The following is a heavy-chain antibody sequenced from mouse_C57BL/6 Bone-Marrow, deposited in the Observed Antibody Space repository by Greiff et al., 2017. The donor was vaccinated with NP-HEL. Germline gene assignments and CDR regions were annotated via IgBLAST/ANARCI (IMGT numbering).Heavy chain of an antibody. D-gene: IGHD2-3*01. CDR2: IRNKANGYTT. CDR1: GFTFTDYY. Sequence: EVKLMESGGGLVQPGGSLSLSCAASGFTFTDYYMSWVRQPPGKALEWLGFIRNKANGYTTEYSASVKGRFTISRDNSQSILYRQINALRAEDSATYYCARFIYYGYYDYFDYWGQGTTLTVSS. V-gene: IGHV7-3*01. J-gene: IGHJ2*01. CDR3: ARFIYYGYYDYFDY.